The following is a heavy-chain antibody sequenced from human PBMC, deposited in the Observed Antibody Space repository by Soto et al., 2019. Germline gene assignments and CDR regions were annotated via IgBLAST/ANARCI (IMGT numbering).Heavy chain of an antibody. D-gene: IGHD5-18*01. CDR3: TRDRRVDTAMVTPDY. CDR1: GFTFGDYA. Sequence: PGGSLRLSCTASGFTFGDYAMSWFRQAPGKGLEWVGFIRSKAYGGTTEYAASVKGRFTISRDDSKSIAYLQMNSLKTEDTAVYYCTRDRRVDTAMVTPDYWGQGTLVTVSS. J-gene: IGHJ4*02. CDR2: IRSKAYGGTT. V-gene: IGHV3-49*03.